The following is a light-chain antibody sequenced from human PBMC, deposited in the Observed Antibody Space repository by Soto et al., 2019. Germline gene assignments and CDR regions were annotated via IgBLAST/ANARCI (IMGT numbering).Light chain of an antibody. J-gene: IGLJ2*01. V-gene: IGLV1-40*01. CDR3: QSYDRGLTGSV. Sequence: QSVLTQPPSVSGAPGQTVTISCTGSSSNIRAGYDVHWYQRLPGTAPKLLIFDNTNRPSGVPDRFSGSKSGTSASLAITGLQADDEADYYCQSYDRGLTGSVFGGGTKLTVL. CDR2: DNT. CDR1: SSNIRAGYD.